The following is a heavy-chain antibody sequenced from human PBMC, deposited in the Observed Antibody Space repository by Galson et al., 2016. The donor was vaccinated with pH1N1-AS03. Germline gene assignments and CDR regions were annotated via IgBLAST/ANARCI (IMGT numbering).Heavy chain of an antibody. CDR3: ASDPRGSGSSYYFDY. J-gene: IGHJ4*02. D-gene: IGHD6-6*01. CDR1: GFTFNSYW. V-gene: IGHV3-7*03. CDR2: INQDGSEK. Sequence: SLRLSCAASGFTFNSYWMSWVRQAPGKGPEWVAHINQDGSEKYYVDDVKGRFTISRDNAKNSLYLQMNSLRAEDTAVYYWASDPRGSGSSYYFDYWGQGTLVTVSS.